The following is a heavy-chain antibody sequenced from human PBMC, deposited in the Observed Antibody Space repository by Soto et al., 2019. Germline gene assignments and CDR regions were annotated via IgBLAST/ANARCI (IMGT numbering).Heavy chain of an antibody. CDR2: IYYSGST. J-gene: IGHJ5*02. D-gene: IGHD4-17*01. CDR3: ARTPQDDYDRDWFDP. Sequence: PSETLSLTCTVSGGSISSGDYYWSWIRQPPGKGLEWIGYIYYSGSTYYNPSLKSRVTISVDTSKNQFSLKLSSVTAADTAVYYCARTPQDDYDRDWFDPWGQGTLVTV. V-gene: IGHV4-30-4*01. CDR1: GGSISSGDYY.